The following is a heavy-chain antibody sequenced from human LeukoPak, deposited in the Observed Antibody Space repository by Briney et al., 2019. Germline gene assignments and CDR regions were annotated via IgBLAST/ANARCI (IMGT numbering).Heavy chain of an antibody. CDR1: GFTFSSYA. D-gene: IGHD3-10*01. CDR3: TRKSGGSLRKMDDWFDP. Sequence: PGGSLRLSCAASGFTFSSYAMHWVRQAPDKGLEYVAVISNDGTYKYYGDSVKGRFTISRDNSKNTLYLQMDSLRVEDTAVYFCTRKSGGSLRKMDDWFDPWGQGTLVIVFS. V-gene: IGHV3-30*04. CDR2: ISNDGTYK. J-gene: IGHJ5*02.